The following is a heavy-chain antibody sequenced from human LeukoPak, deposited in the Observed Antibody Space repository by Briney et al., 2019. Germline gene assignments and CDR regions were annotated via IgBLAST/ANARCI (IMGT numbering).Heavy chain of an antibody. D-gene: IGHD1-26*01. Sequence: GSLRLSCAASGFTFSSYAMSWVRQAPGKGLEWVSAFSGSGGSTYYADSVKGRFTISRDNSKNTLYLQMNSLRAEDTAVYYCATSIVGFTYDEHFQHWGQGALVTVSS. V-gene: IGHV3-23*01. CDR2: FSGSGGST. CDR1: GFTFSSYA. J-gene: IGHJ1*01. CDR3: ATSIVGFTYDEHFQH.